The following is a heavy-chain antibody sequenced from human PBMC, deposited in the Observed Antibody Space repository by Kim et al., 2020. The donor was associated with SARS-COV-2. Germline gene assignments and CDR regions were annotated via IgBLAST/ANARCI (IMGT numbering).Heavy chain of an antibody. CDR2: IYYSGNT. CDR1: GGSISSSNYY. J-gene: IGHJ5*01. CDR3: ARVGYYGSGTYYRSWF. V-gene: IGHV4-39*07. D-gene: IGHD3-10*01. Sequence: SETLSLTCTVSGGSISSSNYYWGWIRQPPGKGLEWIGSIYYSGNTYYNPSLKSRVTISVDTSKNQFSLKLSSVTAADTAVYFCARVGYYGSGTYYRSWF.